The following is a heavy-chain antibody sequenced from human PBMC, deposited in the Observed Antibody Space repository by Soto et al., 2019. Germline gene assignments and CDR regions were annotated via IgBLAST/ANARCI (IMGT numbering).Heavy chain of an antibody. Sequence: SQTLSLTCAISGDSVSSNSAAWNWIRQSPSRGLEWLGRTYYRSKWYNDYAVSVKSRITINPDTSKNQFSLQLNSVTPEDTAVYYCARVDCSSTSCYPLYYYYYMDVWGKGTTVTVSS. D-gene: IGHD2-2*01. CDR1: GDSVSSNSAA. V-gene: IGHV6-1*01. CDR3: ARVDCSSTSCYPLYYYYYMDV. J-gene: IGHJ6*03. CDR2: TYYRSKWYN.